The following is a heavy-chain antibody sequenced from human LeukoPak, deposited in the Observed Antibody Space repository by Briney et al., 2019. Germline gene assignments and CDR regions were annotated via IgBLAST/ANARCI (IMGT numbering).Heavy chain of an antibody. CDR3: ARAQWLPTFDY. J-gene: IGHJ4*02. V-gene: IGHV4-39*07. D-gene: IGHD6-19*01. Sequence: PSETLSLTCTVSGGSISSSSYYWGWIRQPPGKGLEWIGSIYYSGSTYYNPSLKSRVTISVDTSKNQFSLKLSSVTAADTAVYYCARAQWLPTFDYWGQGTLVTVSS. CDR1: GGSISSSSYY. CDR2: IYYSGST.